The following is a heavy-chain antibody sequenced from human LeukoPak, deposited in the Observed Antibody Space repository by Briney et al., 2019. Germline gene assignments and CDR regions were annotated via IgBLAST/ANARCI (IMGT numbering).Heavy chain of an antibody. D-gene: IGHD3-22*01. CDR2: IYYSGST. V-gene: IGHV4-59*01. CDR3: ARAYYNYYDSSGPEVGAFDI. CDR1: GGSISSYY. J-gene: IGHJ3*02. Sequence: SETLSLTCTVSGGSISSYYWSWIRQPPGKGLEWIGYIYYSGSTNYNPSLKSRVTISVDTSKNQFSLKLSSVTAADTAVYYCARAYYNYYDSSGPEVGAFDIWGQGTMVTVSS.